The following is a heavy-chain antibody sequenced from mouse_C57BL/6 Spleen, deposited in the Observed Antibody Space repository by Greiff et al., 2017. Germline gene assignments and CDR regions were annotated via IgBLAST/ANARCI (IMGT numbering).Heavy chain of an antibody. CDR1: GYTFTSYW. CDR3: ARAGLYYGSSYGYFDV. D-gene: IGHD1-1*01. J-gene: IGHJ1*03. Sequence: QVQLQQPGAELVMPGASVKLSCKASGYTFTSYWMHWVKQRPGQGLEWIGEIDPSDSYTNYNQKFKGKSTLTVDKSSSTAYMQLSSLTSEDSAVYYCARAGLYYGSSYGYFDVWGTGTTVTVSS. CDR2: IDPSDSYT. V-gene: IGHV1-69*01.